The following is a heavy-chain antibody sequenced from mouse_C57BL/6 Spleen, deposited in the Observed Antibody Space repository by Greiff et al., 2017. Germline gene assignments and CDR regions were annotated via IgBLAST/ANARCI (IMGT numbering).Heavy chain of an antibody. Sequence: QVQLQQPGAELVMPGASVKLSCKASGYTFTSYWMHWVKQRPGQGLEWIGEIDPSDSYTNYNQKFKGKSTLTVDKSSSTAYMQLSSLTSEDSAVYYCARGGTTVVARGFFDYWGQGTTLTVSS. D-gene: IGHD1-1*01. V-gene: IGHV1-69*01. J-gene: IGHJ2*01. CDR3: ARGGTTVVARGFFDY. CDR2: IDPSDSYT. CDR1: GYTFTSYW.